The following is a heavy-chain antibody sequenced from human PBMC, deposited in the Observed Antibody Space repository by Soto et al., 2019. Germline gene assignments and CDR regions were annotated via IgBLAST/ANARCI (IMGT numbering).Heavy chain of an antibody. D-gene: IGHD6-6*01. J-gene: IGHJ5*02. CDR1: GGSISSGGYY. CDR3: ARDTGYSSSSYWFDP. Sequence: SETLSLTCTVSGGSISSGGYYWSWIRQHPGKGLEWIGYIYYSGSTYYNPSLKSRVTISVDTSKNQFSLKLSSVTAADTAVYYCARDTGYSSSSYWFDPWGQGTLVTVSS. CDR2: IYYSGST. V-gene: IGHV4-31*03.